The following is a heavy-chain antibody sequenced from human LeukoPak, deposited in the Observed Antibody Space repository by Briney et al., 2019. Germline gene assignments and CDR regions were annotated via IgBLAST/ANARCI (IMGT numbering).Heavy chain of an antibody. Sequence: GGSLRLSCAASGFTFNNHAMSWVRQAPGKGLEWVSAISGSGDNTFYAGSVRGRFTISRDNSKNTLYLQMDSLRAEDTAIYYCTKDFRGSGYFFDYWGQGTPVTVSS. D-gene: IGHD3-10*01. CDR3: TKDFRGSGYFFDY. CDR2: ISGSGDNT. CDR1: GFTFNNHA. V-gene: IGHV3-23*01. J-gene: IGHJ4*02.